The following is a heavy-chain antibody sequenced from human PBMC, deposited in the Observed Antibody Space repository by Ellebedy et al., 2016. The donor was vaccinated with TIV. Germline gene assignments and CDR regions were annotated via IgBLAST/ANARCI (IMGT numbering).Heavy chain of an antibody. D-gene: IGHD2-15*01. V-gene: IGHV4-39*07. J-gene: IGHJ5*02. Sequence: SETLSLXCTVSGGSISSSSYYWGWIRQPPGKGLEWIGEINHSGSTNYNPSLKSRVTISVDTSKNQFSLKLSSVTAADTAVYYCARRWGYCSGGSCLRRNWFDPWGQGTLVTVSS. CDR3: ARRWGYCSGGSCLRRNWFDP. CDR1: GGSISSSSYY. CDR2: INHSGST.